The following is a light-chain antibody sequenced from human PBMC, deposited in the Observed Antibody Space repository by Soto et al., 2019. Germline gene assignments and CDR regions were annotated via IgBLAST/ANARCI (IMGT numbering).Light chain of an antibody. CDR3: QVWDNRGI. CDR2: DDQ. J-gene: IGLJ2*01. Sequence: SYELTQPPSLSVAPGQTARITCGGNNIGTKNVHWYQQQPGQAPVLVVYDDQDRPSGIPERFSGSNSGNTATLTISRVEAGDEADYYCQVWDNRGIFGGGTQLTVL. CDR1: NIGTKN. V-gene: IGLV3-21*02.